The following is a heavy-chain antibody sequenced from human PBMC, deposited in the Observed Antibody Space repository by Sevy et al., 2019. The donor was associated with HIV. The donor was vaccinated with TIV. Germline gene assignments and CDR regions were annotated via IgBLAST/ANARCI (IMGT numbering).Heavy chain of an antibody. CDR1: GGSISSYY. V-gene: IGHV4-4*07. Sequence: SETLSLTCTVSGGSISSYYWSWIRQPAGKGLEWIGRIYTSGRTNYNPSLKSRVTMSVDTSKNQFSLRLSFVTAADTAVYYWARDHTAAELAFDIWGQGTMVTVSS. J-gene: IGHJ3*02. D-gene: IGHD6-13*01. CDR3: ARDHTAAELAFDI. CDR2: IYTSGRT.